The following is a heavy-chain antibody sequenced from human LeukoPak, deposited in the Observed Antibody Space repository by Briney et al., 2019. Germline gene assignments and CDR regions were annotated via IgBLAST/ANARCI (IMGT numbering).Heavy chain of an antibody. V-gene: IGHV4-59*01. CDR3: ARDISSGYYDY. D-gene: IGHD3-22*01. CDR2: IYYSGST. Sequence: PSETLYLTCTVSGGSISSYYWSWIRQPPGKGLEWIGYIYYSGSTNYNPSLKSRVTISVDTSKNQFSLKLSSVTAADTAVYYCARDISSGYYDYWGQGTLVTVSS. CDR1: GGSISSYY. J-gene: IGHJ4*02.